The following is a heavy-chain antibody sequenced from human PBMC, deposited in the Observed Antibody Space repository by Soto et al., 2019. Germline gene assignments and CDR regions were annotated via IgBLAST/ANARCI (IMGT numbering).Heavy chain of an antibody. CDR3: AKEPVGGDPKAYYFDY. CDR2: ISGSGGST. V-gene: IGHV3-23*01. Sequence: GLSLRDCWAAAGGTIRSHGSSWVRQAPEKGLKKVSAISGSGGSTYYADSVKGRFTISRDNSKNTLYLQMNSLRAEDTAVYYCAKEPVGGDPKAYYFDYWGQGTLVTVSS. J-gene: IGHJ4*02. D-gene: IGHD4-17*01. CDR1: GGTIRSHG.